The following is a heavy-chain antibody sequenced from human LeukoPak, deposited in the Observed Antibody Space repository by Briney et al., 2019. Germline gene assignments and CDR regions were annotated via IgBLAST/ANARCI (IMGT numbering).Heavy chain of an antibody. CDR3: GVGSGYDDY. D-gene: IGHD5-12*01. CDR2: IYYGGGT. Sequence: PSETLSLTCTVSGASISSSSYYWGWIRQPPGKGLDWIGSIYYGGGTYYNPSLKSRVTISVDTSKNQFSLKLTSVTAADTAVYYCGVGSGYDDYWGQGTLVTVSS. CDR1: GASISSSSYY. J-gene: IGHJ4*02. V-gene: IGHV4-39*07.